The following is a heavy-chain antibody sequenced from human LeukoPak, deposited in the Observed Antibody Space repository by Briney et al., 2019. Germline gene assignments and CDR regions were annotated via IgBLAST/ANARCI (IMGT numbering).Heavy chain of an antibody. CDR3: AKVIGKAATDY. Sequence: PGGSLRLSCAASGFTFSTYAMSWVRQAPGKGLEWVSLITGVGGRTYYADSVKGRFTISRDNSKYTLDLQINSLRAEDTAVYYCAKVIGKAATDYWGQGTLVTVSS. CDR1: GFTFSTYA. J-gene: IGHJ4*02. D-gene: IGHD2-15*01. CDR2: ITGVGGRT. V-gene: IGHV3-23*01.